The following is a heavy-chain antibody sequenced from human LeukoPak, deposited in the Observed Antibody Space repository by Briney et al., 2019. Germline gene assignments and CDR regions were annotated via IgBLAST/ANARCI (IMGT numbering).Heavy chain of an antibody. CDR3: ARAKDEYYYDSSGYSY. CDR2: INAGNGNT. CDR1: GYTFTSYA. Sequence: ASVKVSCKASGYTFTSYAMHWVRQAPGQRLGWMGWINAGNGNTKYSQEFQGRVTITRDTSASTAYMELSSLRSEDMAVYYCARAKDEYYYDSSGYSYWGQGTLVTVSS. V-gene: IGHV1-3*03. D-gene: IGHD3-22*01. J-gene: IGHJ4*02.